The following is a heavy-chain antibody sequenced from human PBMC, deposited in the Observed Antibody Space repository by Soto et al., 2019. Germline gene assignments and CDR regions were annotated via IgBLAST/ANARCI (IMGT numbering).Heavy chain of an antibody. D-gene: IGHD4-4*01. CDR3: ASLEDYSNYEFDY. CDR2: ISSSSSTI. Sequence: EVQLVESGGGLVQPGGSLRLSCAASGFTFSSYSMNWVRQAPGKGLEWVSYISSSSSTIYYADSVKGRFTISRDNAKNSLYLQMNSLRAEDTAVCYCASLEDYSNYEFDYWGQGTLVTVSS. J-gene: IGHJ4*02. CDR1: GFTFSSYS. V-gene: IGHV3-48*01.